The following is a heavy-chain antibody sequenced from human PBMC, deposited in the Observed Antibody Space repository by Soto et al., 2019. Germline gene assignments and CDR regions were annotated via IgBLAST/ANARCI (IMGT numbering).Heavy chain of an antibody. J-gene: IGHJ4*02. V-gene: IGHV4-31*03. D-gene: IGHD3-3*01. CDR2: IYYSGST. CDR3: ARVDYDFWSGYSPPPYYFDY. Sequence: PSETLSLTCTVSGGSISSGGYYWSWIRQHPGKGLEWIGYIYYSGSTYYNPSLKSRVTISVDTSKNQFSLKLSSVTAADTAVYYCARVDYDFWSGYSPPPYYFDYWGQGTLVTVSS. CDR1: GGSISSGGYY.